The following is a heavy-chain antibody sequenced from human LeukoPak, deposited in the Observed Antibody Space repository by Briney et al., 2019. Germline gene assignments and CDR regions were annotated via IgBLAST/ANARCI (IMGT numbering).Heavy chain of an antibody. Sequence: ASVKVSCKASGYTFTDYCIHWVRQAPGQGLVWMGWIDPYSGDTKYAQKIKGRVTMTRDTTISTVYMDLSRLTSDDTAVYSCASDIAASGSFDYWGLGTLVTVSS. D-gene: IGHD6-13*01. CDR1: GYTFTDYC. V-gene: IGHV1-2*02. CDR3: ASDIAASGSFDY. J-gene: IGHJ4*02. CDR2: IDPYSGDT.